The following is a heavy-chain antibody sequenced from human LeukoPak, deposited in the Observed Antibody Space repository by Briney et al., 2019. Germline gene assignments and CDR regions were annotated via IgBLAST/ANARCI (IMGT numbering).Heavy chain of an antibody. CDR1: GFTFSSYA. CDR2: ISGSGGST. V-gene: IGHV3-23*01. Sequence: GGSLRLSCAASGFTFSSYAMSWVRQAPGKGLEWVSAISGSGGSTYYADSVKGRFTISRDNSKNTLYLQMNSLRAEDTAVYYCAKDLLVLRFLEWLLSPFDYWGQGTLVTVSS. CDR3: AKDLLVLRFLEWLLSPFDY. J-gene: IGHJ4*02. D-gene: IGHD3-3*01.